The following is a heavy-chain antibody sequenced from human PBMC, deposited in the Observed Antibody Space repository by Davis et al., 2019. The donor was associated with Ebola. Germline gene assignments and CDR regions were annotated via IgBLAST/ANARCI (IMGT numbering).Heavy chain of an antibody. V-gene: IGHV1-69*02. CDR1: GGTFSSYT. CDR3: ARSMVRGVIISGD. CDR2: IIPILGIA. D-gene: IGHD3-10*01. Sequence: AASVKVSCKASGGTFSSYTISWVRQAPGQGLEWMGRIIPILGIANYAQKFQGRVTITADKSTSTAYMELSSQRSEDTAVYYCARSMVRGVIISGDWGQGTLVTVSS. J-gene: IGHJ4*02.